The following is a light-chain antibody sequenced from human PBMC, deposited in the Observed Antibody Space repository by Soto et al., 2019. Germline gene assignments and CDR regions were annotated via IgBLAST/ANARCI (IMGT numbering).Light chain of an antibody. V-gene: IGKV3-15*01. CDR2: DAS. Sequence: EIVMTQSPATLSVSPGERATLSCRASQSVSTNLAWYQQKPGQAPRLLMYDASARATGIPVRFSGSGSGTDFTLTISSLQSEDFAIYYCQQYNKWPPWTFGQGTRVEIK. J-gene: IGKJ1*01. CDR1: QSVSTN. CDR3: QQYNKWPPWT.